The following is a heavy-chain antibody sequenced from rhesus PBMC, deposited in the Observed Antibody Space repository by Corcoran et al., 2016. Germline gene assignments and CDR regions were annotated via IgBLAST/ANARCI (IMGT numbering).Heavy chain of an antibody. J-gene: IGHJ4*01. Sequence: EVQLVESGGGLVQPGGSLRLSCAASGFTFSDYYMSWVRQAPGRGPEWEGFIRNKANVGTAEYAPSVKGMFTISRDYSKSFASLQLTSLKTEDTAVYYCARDLAAAVGYFDYWGQGVLVTVSS. CDR1: GFTFSDYY. V-gene: IGHV3S22*01. CDR3: ARDLAAAVGYFDY. CDR2: IRNKANVGTA. D-gene: IGHD6-31*01.